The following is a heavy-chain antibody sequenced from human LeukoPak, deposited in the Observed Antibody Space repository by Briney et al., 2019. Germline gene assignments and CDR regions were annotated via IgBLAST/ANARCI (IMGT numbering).Heavy chain of an antibody. CDR2: IYYSGST. D-gene: IGHD3-10*01. CDR3: ASFRDYYYGSGSYSFDY. Sequence: SETLSLTCTVSGGSISSGSYYWSWIRQPPGKGLEWIGSIYYSGSTYYNPSLKSRVTISVDTSKNQFSLKLSSVTAADTAVYYCASFRDYYYGSGSYSFDYWGQGTLVTVSS. CDR1: GGSISSGSYY. V-gene: IGHV4-39*01. J-gene: IGHJ4*02.